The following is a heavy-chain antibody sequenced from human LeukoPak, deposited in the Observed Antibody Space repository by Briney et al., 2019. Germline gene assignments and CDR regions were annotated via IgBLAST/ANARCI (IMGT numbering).Heavy chain of an antibody. CDR3: ARLDSVSDGDY. D-gene: IGHD2-2*03. J-gene: IGHJ4*02. Sequence: SETLSLTCTVSGGSISSRSYYWGWIRKPPGKGLEWIGNIYYSGSTYYNPSLKSRVTISVDTSKNQFSLKLSSVTAADTAVYYCARLDSVSDGDYWGQGTQVTVSS. V-gene: IGHV4-39*01. CDR2: IYYSGST. CDR1: GGSISSRSYY.